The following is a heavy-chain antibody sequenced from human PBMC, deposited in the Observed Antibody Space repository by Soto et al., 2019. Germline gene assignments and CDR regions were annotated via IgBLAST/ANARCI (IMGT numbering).Heavy chain of an antibody. J-gene: IGHJ4*02. CDR2: IFYGGGSGVA. CDR1: GGSFSSSNYY. V-gene: IGHV4-39*01. CDR3: ARRGGGDSLFDS. D-gene: IGHD4-17*01. Sequence: QLHLQESGPGLVEPSETLSLTCTVSGGSFSSSNYYWGWIRQPPGKGLGWIGNIFYGGGSGVAYYRPSLKSGVIISGDTSKNQFSLNMRSLTAADTAVYFCARRGGGDSLFDSWGQGKLVTVSS.